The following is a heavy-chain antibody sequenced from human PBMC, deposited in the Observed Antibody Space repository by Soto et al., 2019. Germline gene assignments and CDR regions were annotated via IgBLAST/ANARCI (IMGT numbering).Heavy chain of an antibody. CDR3: ARCGQQLHGIDV. D-gene: IGHD6-13*01. CDR1: GFTFSDYY. J-gene: IGHJ6*02. CDR2: ISSSGSTI. Sequence: QVQVVESGGGLVKPGGSLRLSCAASGFTFSDYYRSWIREAAGKGLEWVSYISSSGSTIYYADSVKGRFTISRDNAKNSLYLQMNRLRAEDTAVCYYARCGQQLHGIDVWGQGNTVTVSS. V-gene: IGHV3-11*01.